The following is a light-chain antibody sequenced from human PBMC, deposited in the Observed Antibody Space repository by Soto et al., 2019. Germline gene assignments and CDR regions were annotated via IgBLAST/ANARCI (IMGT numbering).Light chain of an antibody. Sequence: EIVLTQSPGTLYLSPGERAILSCRASQSVSNNYLAWYQQKPGQAPRLLIFGASTRATGIPDRFSGSGSGKDFTLTISRLEPEDFTVYYCQKYHNWPPYTFGQGTKVDIK. V-gene: IGKV3-20*01. J-gene: IGKJ2*01. CDR1: QSVSNNY. CDR3: QKYHNWPPYT. CDR2: GAS.